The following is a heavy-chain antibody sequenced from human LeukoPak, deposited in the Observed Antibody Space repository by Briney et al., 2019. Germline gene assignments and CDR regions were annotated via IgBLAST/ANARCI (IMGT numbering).Heavy chain of an antibody. V-gene: IGHV3-33*01. J-gene: IGHJ4*02. Sequence: GGSLRLSCAASGFTFSSYGMHWARQAPGKGLEWVAVIWYDGSNKYYADSVKGRFTISRDNSKNTLYLQMNSLRAEDTAVYYCARGRRGYSYGYDDYWGQGTLVTVSS. CDR3: ARGRRGYSYGYDDY. CDR1: GFTFSSYG. CDR2: IWYDGSNK. D-gene: IGHD5-18*01.